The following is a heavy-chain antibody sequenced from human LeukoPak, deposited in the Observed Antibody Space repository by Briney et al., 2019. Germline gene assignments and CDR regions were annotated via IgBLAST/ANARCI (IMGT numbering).Heavy chain of an antibody. CDR3: AKDSRWQWLFIRTAAIDY. Sequence: GGSLRLSCAASGFNVSSNYMNWVRQAPGKGLEWVTFIRYNGNDNYYADSVKGRFTISRDNSKNTLYLQMNSLRAEDTAVYYCAKDSRWQWLFIRTAAIDYWGQGTLVTVSS. CDR2: IRYNGNDN. CDR1: GFNVSSNY. V-gene: IGHV3-30*02. J-gene: IGHJ4*02. D-gene: IGHD6-19*01.